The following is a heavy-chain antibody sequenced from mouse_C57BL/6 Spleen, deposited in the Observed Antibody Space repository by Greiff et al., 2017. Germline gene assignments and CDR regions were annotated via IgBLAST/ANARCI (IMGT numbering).Heavy chain of an antibody. CDR1: GYTFTSYG. V-gene: IGHV1-81*01. CDR2: IYPRSGNT. J-gene: IGHJ4*01. Sequence: VQLQESGAELARPGASVKLSCKASGYTFTSYGISWVKQRTGQDLEWIGEIYPRSGNTYYNEKFKGKATLTADKSSSTAYMELRSLTSEDSAVYFCARRETVLYAMDYWGQGTSVTVSS. CDR3: ARRETVLYAMDY. D-gene: IGHD3-2*01.